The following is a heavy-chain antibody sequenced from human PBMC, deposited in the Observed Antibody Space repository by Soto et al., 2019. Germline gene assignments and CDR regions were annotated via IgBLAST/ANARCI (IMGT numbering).Heavy chain of an antibody. D-gene: IGHD4-4*01. CDR2: IIPIFGTA. CDR3: AREGNPNYYYYYGMDV. Sequence: ASVKVSCKASGGTFSSYAISWVRQAPGQGLEWMGGIIPIFGTANYAQKFQGRVTITADESTSTAYMELSSLRSEDTAVYYCAREGNPNYYYYYGMDVWGQGTTVTVSS. V-gene: IGHV1-69*13. J-gene: IGHJ6*02. CDR1: GGTFSSYA.